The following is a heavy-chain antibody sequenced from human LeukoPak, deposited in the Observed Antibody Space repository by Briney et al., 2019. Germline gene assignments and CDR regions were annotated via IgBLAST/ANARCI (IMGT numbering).Heavy chain of an antibody. D-gene: IGHD2-15*01. V-gene: IGHV3-21*01. CDR3: AKDLPAAVD. J-gene: IGHJ4*02. CDR1: GFSFSSYS. CDR2: ISRTSDDI. Sequence: SGGSLRLSCATSGFSFSSYSMSWVRQAPGKGLEWVSFISRTSDDIYRADSVKGRFTISRDNANNSLYLQMNSLRAEDTGVYYCAKDLPAAVDWGQGTLVTVSS.